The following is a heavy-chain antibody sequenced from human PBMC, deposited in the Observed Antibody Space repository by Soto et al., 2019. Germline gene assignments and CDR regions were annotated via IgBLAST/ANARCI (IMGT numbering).Heavy chain of an antibody. Sequence: PGGSLRLSCAAAGFTFSSYSMNWVRQAPGKGLQWVSLISGGGDRTYYADSVKGRFTISRDNSKDTVYLQMNSLRVEDTAVYYCARDIFYCGGDCPPWGQGTLVTVSS. CDR2: ISGGGDRT. CDR1: GFTFSSYS. V-gene: IGHV3-23*01. J-gene: IGHJ5*02. D-gene: IGHD2-21*02. CDR3: ARDIFYCGGDCPP.